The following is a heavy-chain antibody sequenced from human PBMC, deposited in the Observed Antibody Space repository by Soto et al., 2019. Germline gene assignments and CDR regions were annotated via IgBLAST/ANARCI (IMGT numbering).Heavy chain of an antibody. CDR2: IYSGGST. CDR3: AMSSSGFDAFDI. D-gene: IGHD6-19*01. V-gene: IGHV3-53*01. CDR1: GFTVSSNY. J-gene: IGHJ3*02. Sequence: PXGSLRLSCAASGFTVSSNYMSWVRQAPGKGLEWVSVIYSGGSTYYADSVKGRFTISRDNSKNTLYLQMNSLRAEDTAVYYCAMSSSGFDAFDIWGQGTMVTVSS.